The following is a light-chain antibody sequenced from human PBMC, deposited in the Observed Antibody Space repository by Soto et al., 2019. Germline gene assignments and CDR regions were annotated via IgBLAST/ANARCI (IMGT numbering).Light chain of an antibody. Sequence: EIVLTQSPGTLSLSPGERATLSCRASQSVSSSYLAWYQQKPGQAPRLLIYGASSRATGIPDRFSGGGSGTDLTLTIIRLEPEDLSVYYCHQYCSSPPFTFGPGTKLDIK. CDR1: QSVSSSY. V-gene: IGKV3-20*01. J-gene: IGKJ3*01. CDR3: HQYCSSPPFT. CDR2: GAS.